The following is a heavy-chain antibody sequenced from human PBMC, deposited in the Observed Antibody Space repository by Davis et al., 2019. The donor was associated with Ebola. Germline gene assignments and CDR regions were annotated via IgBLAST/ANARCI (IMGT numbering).Heavy chain of an antibody. CDR2: IYYSGST. Sequence: SETLSLTCTVSGGSISSSSYYWSWIRQPPGKGLEWIGYIYYSGSTNYNPSLKSRVTISVDTSKNQFSLKLSSVTAADTAVYYCARKTTVTSYYYGMDVWGQGTTITVS. D-gene: IGHD4-17*01. CDR1: GGSISSSSYY. V-gene: IGHV4-61*01. J-gene: IGHJ6*02. CDR3: ARKTTVTSYYYGMDV.